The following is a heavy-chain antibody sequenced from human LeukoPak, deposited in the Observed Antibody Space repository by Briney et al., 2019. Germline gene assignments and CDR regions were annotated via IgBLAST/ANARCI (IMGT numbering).Heavy chain of an antibody. Sequence: PGGSLRLSCAASGFTFDDYAMHWVRQAPGKGLEWVSGISWNSGSIGYADSVKGRFTISRDNAKSSLYLQMNSLRAEDMALYYCAKSSSHYGGAFDYWGQGTLVTVSS. V-gene: IGHV3-9*03. CDR3: AKSSSHYGGAFDY. J-gene: IGHJ4*02. CDR2: ISWNSGSI. CDR1: GFTFDDYA. D-gene: IGHD4-23*01.